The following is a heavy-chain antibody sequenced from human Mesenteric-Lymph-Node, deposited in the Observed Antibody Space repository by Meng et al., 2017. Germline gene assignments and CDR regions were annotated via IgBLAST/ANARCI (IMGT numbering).Heavy chain of an antibody. V-gene: IGHV1-18*01. CDR3: ARGGPNDFWSGYLDY. CDR1: GYTFTSYG. Sequence: QVQLVQSGAEVKKPGASGQVSCKASGYTFTSYGISWVRQAPGQGLVWMGWISAYNGNTNYAQKLQGRVTMTTDTSTSTAYMELRSLRSDDTAVYYCARGGPNDFWSGYLDYWGQGTLVTVSS. CDR2: ISAYNGNT. D-gene: IGHD3-3*01. J-gene: IGHJ4*02.